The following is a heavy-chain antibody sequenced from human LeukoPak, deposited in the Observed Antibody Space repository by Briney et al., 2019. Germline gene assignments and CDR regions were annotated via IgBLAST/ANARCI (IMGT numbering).Heavy chain of an antibody. Sequence: PSETLSLTCSVSGASINTYYWSWLRQSPGKGLEWIGHIYYNGGTRYNPSLKSRVTISVDTSKNHLSLKLTSVTAADTAVYYCARHYLAEYFDSSGYIDAFDIWGQGTVVTVSS. CDR1: GASINTYY. J-gene: IGHJ3*02. V-gene: IGHV4-59*01. CDR3: ARHYLAEYFDSSGYIDAFDI. D-gene: IGHD3-22*01. CDR2: IYYNGGT.